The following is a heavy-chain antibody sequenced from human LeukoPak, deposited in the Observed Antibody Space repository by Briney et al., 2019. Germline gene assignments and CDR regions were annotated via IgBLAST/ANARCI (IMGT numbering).Heavy chain of an antibody. CDR3: AREGYYGSGSPPSLYFDY. CDR2: TSSDLNVK. D-gene: IGHD3-10*01. J-gene: IGHJ4*02. Sequence: GGSLRLSCAASGFTFDDYAMHWVRHAPGKGLEWVAVTSSDLNVKLYADSVKGRFTISRDNSRSTLYLQMNSLRPEDTAIYYCAREGYYGSGSPPSLYFDYWGQGTLVTASS. V-gene: IGHV3-30*03. CDR1: GFTFDDYA.